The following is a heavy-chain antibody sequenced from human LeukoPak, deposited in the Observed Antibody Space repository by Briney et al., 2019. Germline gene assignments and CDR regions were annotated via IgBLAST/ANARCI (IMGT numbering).Heavy chain of an antibody. J-gene: IGHJ4*02. CDR1: GFTFHSYG. D-gene: IGHD3-10*01. Sequence: TGGSLRLSCAASGFTFHSYGMHWVRQAPGKGLEWVAFIQFDGRNEKYADSVKGRVTISRDNSKNTVYLQMHSLRADDTAVYYCARGRNYGSGNYVFDYWGQGTLVTVSS. CDR3: ARGRNYGSGNYVFDY. CDR2: IQFDGRNE. V-gene: IGHV3-30*02.